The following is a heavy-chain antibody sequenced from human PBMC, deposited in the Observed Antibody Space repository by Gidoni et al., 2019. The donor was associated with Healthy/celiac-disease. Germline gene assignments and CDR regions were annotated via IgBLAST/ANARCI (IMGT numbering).Heavy chain of an antibody. V-gene: IGHV1-69*01. CDR2: IIPIFGTA. CDR1: GGTFSSYA. J-gene: IGHJ6*02. CDR3: ARVLEEVTPTDSYYYYGMDV. Sequence: QVQLVQSGAEVKTPGSSVKVSCKASGGTFSSYAIRWVRQAPGQGLEWMGGIIPIFGTANYEQKFQGRVTSTADESTSTAYMGLSSLRSEDTAVYYCARVLEEVTPTDSYYYYGMDVWGQGTTVTVSS. D-gene: IGHD4-4*01.